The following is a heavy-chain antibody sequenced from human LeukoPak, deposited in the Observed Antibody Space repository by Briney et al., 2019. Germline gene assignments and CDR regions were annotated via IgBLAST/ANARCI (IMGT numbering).Heavy chain of an antibody. J-gene: IGHJ3*02. V-gene: IGHV4-59*08. CDR1: GGSISSYY. D-gene: IGHD2-21*01. CDR3: ASMEGYSLYAFDI. CDR2: INYSGST. Sequence: KPSETLSLTCTVSGGSISSYYWSWIRQPPGKGLEWIGYINYSGSTNYNPSLKSRVTISVDTSKNQFSLKLSSVTAAHTAVYYCASMEGYSLYAFDIWGQGTMVTVSS.